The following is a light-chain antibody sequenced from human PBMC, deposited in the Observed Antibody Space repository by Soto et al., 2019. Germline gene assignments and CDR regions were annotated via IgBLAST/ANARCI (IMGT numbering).Light chain of an antibody. Sequence: EIVMTQSPATLSVSPGERATLSCRASQSVSSNVAWYQQKPGQAPRLLIYGASTMATGSPARFSGSVSGTEFTLNISSLQSEDFAGYYCQQYNNWPSGMYTFGQGTKLEIK. CDR3: QQYNNWPSGMYT. CDR2: GAS. V-gene: IGKV3-15*01. J-gene: IGKJ2*01. CDR1: QSVSSN.